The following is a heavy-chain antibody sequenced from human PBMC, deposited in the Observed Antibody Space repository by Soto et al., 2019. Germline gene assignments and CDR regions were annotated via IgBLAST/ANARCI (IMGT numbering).Heavy chain of an antibody. CDR3: ARFSYYPQAPFDP. CDR2: IWYDGSNK. D-gene: IGHD3-10*01. Sequence: PGGSLRLSCAASGFTFSSYGMHWVRQAPGKGLEWVAVIWYDGSNKYYADSVKGRFTISRDNSKNTLYLQMNSLRAEDTAVYYCARFSYYPQAPFDPWGQGTLVTVSS. V-gene: IGHV3-33*01. CDR1: GFTFSSYG. J-gene: IGHJ5*02.